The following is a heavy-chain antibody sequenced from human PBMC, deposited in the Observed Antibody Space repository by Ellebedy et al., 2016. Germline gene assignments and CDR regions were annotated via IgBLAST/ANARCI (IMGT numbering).Heavy chain of an antibody. V-gene: IGHV4-31*03. CDR2: IVYNGVT. CDR1: GGSISSGNYH. J-gene: IGHJ4*02. Sequence: SETLSLXCTVSGGSISSGNYHWNWIRQHPEKGMEWIGYIVYNGVTSLNPSLKSRISISVEASANKFSLYLDSVTAADTAVYYCTTIPRGNIFGYFDSWGQGTLVTVSS. D-gene: IGHD5-18*01. CDR3: TTIPRGNIFGYFDS.